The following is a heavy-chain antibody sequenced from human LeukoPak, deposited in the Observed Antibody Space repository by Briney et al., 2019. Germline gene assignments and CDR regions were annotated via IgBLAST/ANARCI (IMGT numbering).Heavy chain of an antibody. CDR2: LRYDGSDK. J-gene: IGHJ4*02. CDR3: ASHYKTTGSNPQPDY. CDR1: GFTFSSYG. Sequence: PGGSLRLSCVASGFTFSSYGMHWVRQAPGKGLEWVAFLRYDGSDKHYADSGKGRFTISRDNSKNTLYLQMNSLKFDDTAVHYCASHYKTTGSNPQPDYWGQGTLVTVSS. D-gene: IGHD4-11*01. V-gene: IGHV3-30*02.